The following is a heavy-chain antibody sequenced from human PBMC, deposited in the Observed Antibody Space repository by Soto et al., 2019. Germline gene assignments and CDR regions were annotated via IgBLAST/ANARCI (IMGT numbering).Heavy chain of an antibody. J-gene: IGHJ4*02. CDR2: IYYSGST. V-gene: IGHV4-31*03. Sequence: SETLSLTCTVSGVSISSGGYYWSWIRQRPGKGLEWIGYIYYSGSTYYNPSLKSRVTISADTSKNQFSLNLSSVTAADTAMYYCAREQGDAVFGVLIGLTVDYWGQGTQVTVSS. CDR3: AREQGDAVFGVLIGLTVDY. CDR1: GVSISSGGYY. D-gene: IGHD3-3*01.